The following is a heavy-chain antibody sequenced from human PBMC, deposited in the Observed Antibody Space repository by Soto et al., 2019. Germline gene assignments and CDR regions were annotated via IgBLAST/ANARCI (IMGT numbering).Heavy chain of an antibody. CDR2: IYYSGIT. J-gene: IGHJ4*02. CDR3: ARGPLAVAGSNFDS. V-gene: IGHV4-59*01. Sequence: SGTLALTCTVSGGSISSDDWCWIRQPPGKGLEWIGYIYYSGITNYNPSLKSRVTISVDTSKNQFSLKLSSVTAADTAVYYCARGPLAVAGSNFDSWGQGTLVTVSS. CDR1: GGSISSDD. D-gene: IGHD6-19*01.